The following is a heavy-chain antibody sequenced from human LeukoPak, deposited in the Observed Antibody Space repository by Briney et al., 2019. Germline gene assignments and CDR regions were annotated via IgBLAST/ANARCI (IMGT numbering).Heavy chain of an antibody. D-gene: IGHD2-2*01. V-gene: IGHV3-7*01. CDR1: GFTFSSYW. CDR2: INHNGNVN. CDR3: AKDLQGHYALDY. Sequence: PGGSLRLSCAASGFTFSSYWMNWARQAPGKGLEWVASINHNGNVNYYVDSVKGRFTISRDNSKNTLYLQMNSLRTEDTAVYYCAKDLQGHYALDYWGQGTLVTVSS. J-gene: IGHJ4*02.